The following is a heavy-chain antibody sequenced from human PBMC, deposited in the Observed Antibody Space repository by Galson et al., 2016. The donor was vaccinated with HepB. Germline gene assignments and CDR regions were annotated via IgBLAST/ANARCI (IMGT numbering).Heavy chain of an antibody. CDR1: GFTFGNYD. J-gene: IGHJ4*02. CDR3: AKEIHRRGYLDC. D-gene: IGHD3-16*02. Sequence: SLRLSCAASGFTFGNYDMHWVRQPPGKGPEWVAVISYDGTDKHHVDSVKGRFTIYRDNSKNTLYLEMNSLRAEDTAVYYCAKEIHRRGYLDCWGQGTRVTVSS. CDR2: ISYDGTDK. V-gene: IGHV3-30*18.